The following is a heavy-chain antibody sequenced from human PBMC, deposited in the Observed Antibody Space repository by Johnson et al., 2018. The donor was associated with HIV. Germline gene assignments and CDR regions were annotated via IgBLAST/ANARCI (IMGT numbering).Heavy chain of an antibody. Sequence: QVQLLESGGGVVQPGRSLRLSCAASGFTFSSYAMHWVRQAPGKGLEWVAVISYDGSNKYYADSVKGRFTISRDNSKNTLYLQMNSLRAEDTAVYYCAREYSSLSQGAFDIWGQGTMVTVSS. V-gene: IGHV3-30*04. CDR3: AREYSSLSQGAFDI. CDR1: GFTFSSYA. D-gene: IGHD6-6*01. J-gene: IGHJ3*02. CDR2: ISYDGSNK.